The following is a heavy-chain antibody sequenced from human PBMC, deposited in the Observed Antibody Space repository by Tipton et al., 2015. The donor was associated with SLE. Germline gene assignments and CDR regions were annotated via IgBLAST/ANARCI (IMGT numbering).Heavy chain of an antibody. CDR2: IKEDGSDK. Sequence: SLRLSCSASAFSITSYWMTWVRQAPGKGLEWLANIKEDGSDKNYVDSVKGRLIVSRDNAKNALYLQMSSLTAEDTAMYFCARETTSGAFDIWGQGTLVTVSS. V-gene: IGHV3-7*01. CDR3: ARETTSGAFDI. J-gene: IGHJ3*02. CDR1: AFSITSYW. D-gene: IGHD4-11*01.